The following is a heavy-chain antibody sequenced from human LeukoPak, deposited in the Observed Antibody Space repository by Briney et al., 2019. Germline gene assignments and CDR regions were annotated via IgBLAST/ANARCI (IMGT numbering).Heavy chain of an antibody. D-gene: IGHD3-10*01. CDR2: IKQDGSEK. J-gene: IGHJ4*02. Sequence: GGSLRLSCAASGFTFSSYWMSWVRQAPGKGLEWVANIKQDGSEKYYVDSVKGRFTISRDNAKNSLYLQMNSLRAEDTAVYYCATVLLWFGDPGGFDYWGQGTLVTVSS. CDR1: GFTFSSYW. V-gene: IGHV3-7*01. CDR3: ATVLLWFGDPGGFDY.